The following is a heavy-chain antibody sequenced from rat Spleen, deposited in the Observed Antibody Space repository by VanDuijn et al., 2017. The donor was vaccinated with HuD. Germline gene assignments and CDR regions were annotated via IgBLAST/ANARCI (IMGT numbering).Heavy chain of an antibody. D-gene: IGHD1-4*01. J-gene: IGHJ2*01. CDR3: ARQGYPGIRYYFDY. V-gene: IGHV5-22*01. CDR1: GFTFNSFS. CDR2: ITSGGST. Sequence: EVQLVESDGGLVQPGRSLRLSCAASGFTFNSFSMTWVRQAPKKGLEWVATITSGGSTYYPDSVKGRFTISRDNAKSTLYLQMNSLRSEDTATYYCARQGYPGIRYYFDYWGQGVMVTVSS.